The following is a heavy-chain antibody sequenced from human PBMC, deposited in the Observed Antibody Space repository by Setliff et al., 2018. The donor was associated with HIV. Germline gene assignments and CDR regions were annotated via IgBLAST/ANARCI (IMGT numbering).Heavy chain of an antibody. CDR2: IISILDIT. D-gene: IGHD3-10*01. CDR1: GGTSSTHA. J-gene: IGHJ3*02. Sequence: GASVMVSCKASGGTSSTHAMNWVRQAPGQGLEWMGQIISILDITTYAQQLQGRVTITADESTSTFYMELSSLRSADTAVYYCAGPRGDEAFDIWGQGTKVTVAS. V-gene: IGHV1-69*10. CDR3: AGPRGDEAFDI.